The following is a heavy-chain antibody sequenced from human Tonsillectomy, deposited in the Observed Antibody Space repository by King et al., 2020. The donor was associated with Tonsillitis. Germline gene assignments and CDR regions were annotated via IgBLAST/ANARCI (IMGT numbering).Heavy chain of an antibody. J-gene: IGHJ5*02. Sequence: QLQESGPGLVKPSETLSLTCTVSGGSVSSGSYYWSWIRQPPGKGLEWIGYTYYSGSTNHNPSLRSRVTISIDTSKNQFSLKLRSVTAADTAVYYCARVAEGIDPWGQGSLVTVSS. CDR1: GGSVSSGSYY. D-gene: IGHD3-10*01. CDR2: TYYSGST. V-gene: IGHV4-61*01. CDR3: ARVAEGIDP.